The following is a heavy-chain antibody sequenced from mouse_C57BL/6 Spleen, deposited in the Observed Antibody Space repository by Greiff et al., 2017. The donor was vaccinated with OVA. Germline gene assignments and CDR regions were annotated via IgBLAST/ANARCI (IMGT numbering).Heavy chain of an antibody. Sequence: QVHVKQSGAELVKPGASVKISCKASGYAFSSYWMNWVKQRPGKGLEWIGQIYPGDGDTNYNGKFKGKATLTADKSSSTAYMQLSSLTSEDSAVYFCARRDYDYDEGYFDVWGTGTTVTVSS. CDR1: GYAFSSYW. J-gene: IGHJ1*03. CDR2: IYPGDGDT. CDR3: ARRDYDYDEGYFDV. V-gene: IGHV1-80*01. D-gene: IGHD2-4*01.